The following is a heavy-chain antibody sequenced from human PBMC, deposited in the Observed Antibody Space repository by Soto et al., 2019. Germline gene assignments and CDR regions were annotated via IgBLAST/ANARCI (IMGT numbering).Heavy chain of an antibody. D-gene: IGHD5-18*01. V-gene: IGHV4-59*11. CDR3: RGGFSYGLPTFDY. Sequence: SETLSLTCTVSGGSISSHYWSWIRQPPGKGLEWIGYIYHSGSPNSNPSLKSRVTISLATSKNQSSLQLKSWPAADPAANNWRGGFSYGLPTFDYWGQGTLVTVCS. CDR2: IYHSGSP. CDR1: GGSISSHY. J-gene: IGHJ4*02.